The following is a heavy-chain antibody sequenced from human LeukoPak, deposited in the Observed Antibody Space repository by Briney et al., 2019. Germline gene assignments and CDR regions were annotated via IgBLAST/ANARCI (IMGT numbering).Heavy chain of an antibody. D-gene: IGHD1-1*01. CDR2: LYYRGSP. CDR1: GASITTYY. Sequence: PSETLSLTCTVSGASITTYYWSWIRQSPEKGLEWIGYLYYRGSPNYNPSLKSRVTISVDTSKNHFSLTLSSVTAADTAVYYCAKLQPNSGEWAFDIWGQGTTVTVSS. CDR3: AKLQPNSGEWAFDI. V-gene: IGHV4-59*01. J-gene: IGHJ3*02.